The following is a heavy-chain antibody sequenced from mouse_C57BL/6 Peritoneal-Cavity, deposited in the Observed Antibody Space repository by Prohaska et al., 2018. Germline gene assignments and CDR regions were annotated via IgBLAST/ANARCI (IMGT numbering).Heavy chain of an antibody. Sequence: GGGLVQPGGSRGLSCEGSGFTFSGFWMSWVRQTPGKTLEWIGDINSDGSAINYAPSIKDRFTIFRDNDKSTLYLQMSNVRSEDTATYFCMRYGDYWYFDVWGTGTTVTVAS. CDR3: MRYGDYWYFDV. CDR1: GFTFSGFW. J-gene: IGHJ1*03. CDR2: INSDGSAI. V-gene: IGHV11-2*01.